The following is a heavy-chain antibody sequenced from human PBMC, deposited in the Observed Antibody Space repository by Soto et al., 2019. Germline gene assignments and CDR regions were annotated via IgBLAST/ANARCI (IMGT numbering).Heavy chain of an antibody. D-gene: IGHD3-16*01. CDR1: GFPFSSYA. Sequence: GGSLRLSCVASGFPFSSYAMSWVRQTPGKGLEWVSGISGSGGRTYYAASVKGRFTISRDNSNNTLSLQRHILSVEDTAVYFCAKGGYYSLFDIWGQGTMVTV. CDR3: AKGGYYSLFDI. CDR2: ISGSGGRT. J-gene: IGHJ3*02. V-gene: IGHV3-23*01.